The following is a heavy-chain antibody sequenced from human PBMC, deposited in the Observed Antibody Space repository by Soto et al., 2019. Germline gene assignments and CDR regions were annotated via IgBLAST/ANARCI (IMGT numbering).Heavy chain of an antibody. CDR1: GGTFSSYT. J-gene: IGHJ6*03. CDR3: ASHLGYYDILTGMDV. D-gene: IGHD3-9*01. CDR2: IIPILGIA. V-gene: IGHV1-69*02. Sequence: ASVKVSCKASGGTFSSYTISWVRQAPGQGLEWMGRIIPILGIANYAQKFQGRVTITADKSTSTAYMELSSLRSEDTAVYYCASHLGYYDILTGMDVWGKGTTVTVSS.